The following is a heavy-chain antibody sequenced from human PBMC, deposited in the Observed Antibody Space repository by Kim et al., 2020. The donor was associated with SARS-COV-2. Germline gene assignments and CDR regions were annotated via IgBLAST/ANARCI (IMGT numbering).Heavy chain of an antibody. D-gene: IGHD4-17*01. Sequence: SHPSLTSRVTISVDTSKNQFSLKLSSVTAADTAVYYCARRGDSPIYYFDYWGQGTLVTVSS. CDR3: ARRGDSPIYYFDY. J-gene: IGHJ4*02. V-gene: IGHV4-39*01.